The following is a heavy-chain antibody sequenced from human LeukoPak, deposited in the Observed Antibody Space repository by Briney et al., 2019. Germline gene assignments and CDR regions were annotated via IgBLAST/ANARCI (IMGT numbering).Heavy chain of an antibody. CDR3: ARQVSTIFGRYFDL. CDR1: GDSISPVF. Sequence: SETLSLTCTVSGDSISPVFWSWIRQSPGKGLEWIGYIYYSGSASYNPSLKSRVTISEDTSKKQFSLRLTSVTAAGTAVYYCARQVSTIFGRYFDLWGRGTLVTVSS. V-gene: IGHV4-59*08. D-gene: IGHD5/OR15-5a*01. CDR2: IYYSGSA. J-gene: IGHJ2*01.